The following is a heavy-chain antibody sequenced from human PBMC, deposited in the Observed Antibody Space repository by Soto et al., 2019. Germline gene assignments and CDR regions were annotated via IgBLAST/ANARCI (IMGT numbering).Heavy chain of an antibody. Sequence: PSETLSLTCAVYGGSFSGYYRSWIRQPPGKGPEWIGSVFYTGFTSYNPSLESRVSVSVDTSKNQFSLKVSGVSAADTAVYYCATSQKGYNWNYFDHWGQGALVTVSS. CDR2: VFYTGFT. V-gene: IGHV4-34*12. J-gene: IGHJ4*02. D-gene: IGHD1-20*01. CDR1: GGSFSGYY. CDR3: ATSQKGYNWNYFDH.